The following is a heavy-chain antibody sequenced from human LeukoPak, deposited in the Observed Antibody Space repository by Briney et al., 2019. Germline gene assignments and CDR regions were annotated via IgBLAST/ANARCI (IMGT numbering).Heavy chain of an antibody. J-gene: IGHJ3*02. Sequence: SETLSLTCTVSGGSISSGSYYWSWIRQPAGKGLEWIGRIYTSGSTNYNPSLKSRVTISVDTSKNQFSLKLTSVTAADTAVYYCARRADYVAFDIWGQGTMVTVSS. CDR3: ARRADYVAFDI. V-gene: IGHV4-61*02. D-gene: IGHD4/OR15-4a*01. CDR1: GGSISSGSYY. CDR2: IYTSGST.